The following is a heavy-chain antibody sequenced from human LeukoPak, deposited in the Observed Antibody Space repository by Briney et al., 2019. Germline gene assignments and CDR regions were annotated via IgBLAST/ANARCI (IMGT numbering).Heavy chain of an antibody. D-gene: IGHD3-3*01. Sequence: PAGGSLRLSCAASGFTFSSYAISWVRQALGQGLEWVSAISGSGGSTYYADSVKGRFTISRDNSKNTLYLQMNSLRAEDTAVYSCAKDSTVSGSYYGMDVWGQGTTVTVSS. V-gene: IGHV3-23*01. CDR2: ISGSGGST. CDR3: AKDSTVSGSYYGMDV. CDR1: GFTFSSYA. J-gene: IGHJ6*02.